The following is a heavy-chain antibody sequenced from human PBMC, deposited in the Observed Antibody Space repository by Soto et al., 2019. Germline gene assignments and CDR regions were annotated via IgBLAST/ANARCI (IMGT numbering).Heavy chain of an antibody. Sequence: QVQLQESGPGLVKPSQTLSLTCTVSGGSISSGGYYWSWIRQHPGKVLEWIGYIYYSGSTYYNPSLKSRLTISVDTAKNQCSLKLSSVTAADTAVYYCARDRVLYFDYWGQGTLVTVSS. CDR2: IYYSGST. J-gene: IGHJ4*02. CDR3: ARDRVLYFDY. V-gene: IGHV4-31*03. CDR1: GGSISSGGYY. D-gene: IGHD6-13*01.